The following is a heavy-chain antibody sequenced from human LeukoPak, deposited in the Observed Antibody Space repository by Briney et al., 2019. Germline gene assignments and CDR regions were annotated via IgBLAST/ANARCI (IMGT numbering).Heavy chain of an antibody. J-gene: IGHJ4*02. CDR1: GFTFSGSW. CDR3: ARGRSGSGYFGSDY. D-gene: IGHD3-22*01. Sequence: PGGSLRLSCAASGFTFSGSWMSWVRQAPGRGLEWVADIKQDGSEKYYVDSVKGRFTISRDNAKDSLSLQMNSLTGDDTAVYYCARGRSGSGYFGSDYWGQGTLVTVSS. V-gene: IGHV3-7*04. CDR2: IKQDGSEK.